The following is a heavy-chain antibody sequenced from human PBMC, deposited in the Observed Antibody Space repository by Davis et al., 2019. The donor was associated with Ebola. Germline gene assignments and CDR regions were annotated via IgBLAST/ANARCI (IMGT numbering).Heavy chain of an antibody. CDR3: AKDITMVRGVVVYYYGMDV. CDR1: GFTFDDYA. Sequence: GESLKISCAASGFTFDDYAMHWVRQAPGKGLEWVSLISGDGGSTYYSDSVKGRFTISRDNSKNSLYLQMNSLRTEDTALYYCAKDITMVRGVVVYYYGMDVWGQGTTVTVSS. D-gene: IGHD3-10*01. CDR2: ISGDGGST. J-gene: IGHJ6*02. V-gene: IGHV3-43*02.